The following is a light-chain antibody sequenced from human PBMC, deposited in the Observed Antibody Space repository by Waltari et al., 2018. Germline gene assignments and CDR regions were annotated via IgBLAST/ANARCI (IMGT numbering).Light chain of an antibody. CDR1: QDIDDE. V-gene: IGKV5-2*01. CDR2: EAT. Sequence: ETTLTQSPAFMSATPRDKVNISCRASQDIDDEMNWYQQKPGEGAIVIIQEATTLVPGIPPRFSGSGYGTDFTLTINNIQSADVASYFCLEHDNFPTHTFGQGTKLEIK. J-gene: IGKJ2*01. CDR3: LEHDNFPTHT.